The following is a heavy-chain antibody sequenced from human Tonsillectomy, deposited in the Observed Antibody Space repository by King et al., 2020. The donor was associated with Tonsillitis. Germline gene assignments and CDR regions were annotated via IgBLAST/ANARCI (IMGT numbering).Heavy chain of an antibody. CDR1: GFIFSRYE. CDR3: AGELRLRWFGEITPGAFDI. Sequence: VQLVESGGGLVQPGGSLRLSCAASGFIFSRYEMNWVRQAPGKGLEWVSYISSSGSTIHYADSVKGRLPISRDNAKNSLHLQMNSLRAEDTAVYYCAGELRLRWFGEITPGAFDIGGQGPMVTVPS. CDR2: ISSSGSTI. V-gene: IGHV3-48*03. D-gene: IGHD3-10*01. J-gene: IGHJ3*02.